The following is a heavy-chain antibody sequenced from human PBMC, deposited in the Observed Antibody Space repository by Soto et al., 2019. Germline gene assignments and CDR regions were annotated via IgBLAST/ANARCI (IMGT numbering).Heavy chain of an antibody. D-gene: IGHD3-22*01. CDR1: GFTFSSYA. CDR3: ARGGHYYDSSGYVGY. CDR2: ISYDGSNK. Sequence: PGGSLRLSCAASGFTFSSYAMHWVRQAPGKGLEWVAVISYDGSNKYYADSVKGRFTISRDNSKNTLYLQMNSLRAEDTAVYYCARGGHYYDSSGYVGYWGQGTLVTVSS. V-gene: IGHV3-30-3*01. J-gene: IGHJ4*02.